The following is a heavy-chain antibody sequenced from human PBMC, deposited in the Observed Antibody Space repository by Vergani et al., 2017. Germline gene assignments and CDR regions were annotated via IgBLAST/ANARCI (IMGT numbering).Heavy chain of an antibody. D-gene: IGHD3-9*01. CDR1: GGTFSSYA. Sequence: QVQLVQSGAEVKKPGSSVKVSCKASGGTFSSYAISWVRQAPGQGLEWMGGIIPIFGTANYAQKFQGRVTITADKSTSTAYMELSSLRSEDTAVYYCARGYYDILTGYFGDAFDIWGQGTMVTVSS. CDR3: ARGYYDILTGYFGDAFDI. V-gene: IGHV1-69*06. CDR2: IIPIFGTA. J-gene: IGHJ3*02.